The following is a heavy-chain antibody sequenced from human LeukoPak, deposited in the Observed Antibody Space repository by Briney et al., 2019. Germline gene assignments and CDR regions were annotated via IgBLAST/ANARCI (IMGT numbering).Heavy chain of an antibody. CDR3: AKDQIVGATETTPFDY. D-gene: IGHD1-26*01. Sequence: GGSLRLSCAASGFTFSSYAISWVRQASGKGLEWVSAISGSGGSTYYADSVKGRFTISRDNSKNTLYLQMNSLRAEDTAVYYCAKDQIVGATETTPFDYWGQGTLVTVSS. CDR2: ISGSGGST. J-gene: IGHJ4*02. CDR1: GFTFSSYA. V-gene: IGHV3-23*01.